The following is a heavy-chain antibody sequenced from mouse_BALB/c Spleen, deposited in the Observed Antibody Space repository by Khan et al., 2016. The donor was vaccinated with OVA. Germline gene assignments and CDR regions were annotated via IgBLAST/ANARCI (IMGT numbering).Heavy chain of an antibody. Sequence: EVELVESGGGFMQPGGSLKLSCATSGFTFTDYYMYWVRQTPERRLEWVAYISNCGTTPYYPDTVRGRFTISIDNAKNTLYLQMSRLKSEDTAMYYCAREGEGSCLAYWGQGTLVTVSA. CDR3: AREGEGSCLAY. CDR1: GFTFTDYY. V-gene: IGHV5-12*02. CDR2: ISNCGTTP. D-gene: IGHD1-1*01. J-gene: IGHJ3*01.